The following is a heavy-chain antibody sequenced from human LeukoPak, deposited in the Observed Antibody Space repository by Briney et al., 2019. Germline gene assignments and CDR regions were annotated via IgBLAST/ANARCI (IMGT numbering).Heavy chain of an antibody. D-gene: IGHD6-13*01. CDR1: GFTFSSYG. CDR3: AKDPSPYSSSWYNNYFDY. J-gene: IGHJ4*02. CDR2: ISYDGSNK. V-gene: IGHV3-30*18. Sequence: GGSLRLPCAASGFTFSSYGMHWVRQAPGKGLEWVAVISYDGSNKYYADSVKGRFTISRDNSKNTLYLQMNSLRAEDTAVYYCAKDPSPYSSSWYNNYFDYWGQGTLVTVSP.